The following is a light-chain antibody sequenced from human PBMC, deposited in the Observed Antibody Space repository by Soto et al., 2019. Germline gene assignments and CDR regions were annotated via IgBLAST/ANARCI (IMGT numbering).Light chain of an antibody. CDR3: SSYTSSSDFYI. J-gene: IGLJ1*01. CDR1: SSDVGGYDF. V-gene: IGLV2-14*01. Sequence: QSALTQPASVSGSPGQAITISCTGASSDVGGYDFVSWFQQHPGKAPKLLIYEVSNRPSGVSNRFSGSKSGNTASLTISGLQAEDEFDYFCSSYTSSSDFYIFGTETKVTVL. CDR2: EVS.